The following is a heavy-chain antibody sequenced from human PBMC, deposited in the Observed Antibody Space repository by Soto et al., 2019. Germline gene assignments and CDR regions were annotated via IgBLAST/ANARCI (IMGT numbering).Heavy chain of an antibody. CDR1: GFTFTSSA. J-gene: IGHJ4*02. CDR2: IVVGSGNT. CDR3: AVSLAVAGITNFDY. Sequence: SVKVSCKASGFTFTSSAVQWVRQARGQRLEWIGWIVVGSGNTNYAQKFQERVTITRDMSTSTAYMELSSLRSEDTAVYYCAVSLAVAGITNFDYWGQGTRVTVSS. D-gene: IGHD6-19*01. V-gene: IGHV1-58*01.